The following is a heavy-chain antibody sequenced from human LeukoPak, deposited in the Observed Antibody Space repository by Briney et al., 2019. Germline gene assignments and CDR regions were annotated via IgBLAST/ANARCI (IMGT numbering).Heavy chain of an antibody. D-gene: IGHD6-13*01. CDR2: INHSGST. CDR1: GGSFSAHY. Sequence: SETLSLTCAVYGGSFSAHYWSWIRQPPGKGLEWIGEINHSGSTNYNPSLKSRVTISLDTSKSQFSLRLSSVTAADTAVYYCARFTRGISAAADYWGQGTLVTVSS. CDR3: ARFTRGISAAADY. V-gene: IGHV4-34*01. J-gene: IGHJ4*02.